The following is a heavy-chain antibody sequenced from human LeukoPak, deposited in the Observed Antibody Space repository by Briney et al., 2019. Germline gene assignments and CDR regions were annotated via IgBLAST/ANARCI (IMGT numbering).Heavy chain of an antibody. CDR3: ARGYEGVYGMDF. D-gene: IGHD5-12*01. CDR1: GYTLTGYY. J-gene: IGHJ6*02. Sequence: ASVNVSFKASGYTLTGYYIHWVRQAPGQGVEWMGWINPNSGGTNYAQKFQGGVTMTTNTSLSTAYIELSRLRSHETAVYYCARGYEGVYGMDFWGQGTTVTVSS. CDR2: INPNSGGT. V-gene: IGHV1-2*02.